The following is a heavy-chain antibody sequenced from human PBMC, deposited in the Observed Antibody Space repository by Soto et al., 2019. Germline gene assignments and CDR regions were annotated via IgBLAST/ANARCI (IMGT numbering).Heavy chain of an antibody. Sequence: PGGSLRLSCAASGFTFSSYGIHWVRQAPGKGLEWVAVISYDGSNKYYADSVKGRFTISRDNSKNTLYLQMNSLRAEDTAVYYCAKDLGYSNDYYYGMDVWGQGTTVTVSS. J-gene: IGHJ6*02. D-gene: IGHD4-4*01. V-gene: IGHV3-30*18. CDR2: ISYDGSNK. CDR3: AKDLGYSNDYYYGMDV. CDR1: GFTFSSYG.